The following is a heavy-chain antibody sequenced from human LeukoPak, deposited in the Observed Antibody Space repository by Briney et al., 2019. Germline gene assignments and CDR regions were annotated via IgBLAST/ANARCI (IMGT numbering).Heavy chain of an antibody. J-gene: IGHJ4*02. CDR3: TASSRSTVTTLYY. D-gene: IGHD4-17*01. CDR1: GFTFNNAW. Sequence: GGSLRLSCAASGFTFNNAWMNWVRQAPGKGLEWVGRIKSKTDGGTTDYAAPVKGRFTISRDDSKNTLYLQMNSLKTEDTAVYYCTASSRSTVTTLYYWGQGTLVTVSS. CDR2: IKSKTDGGTT. V-gene: IGHV3-15*01.